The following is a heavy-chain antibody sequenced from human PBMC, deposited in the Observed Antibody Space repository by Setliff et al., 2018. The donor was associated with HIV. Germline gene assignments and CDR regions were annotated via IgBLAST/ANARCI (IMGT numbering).Heavy chain of an antibody. CDR3: ARDQPDPTAARGWWFDP. CDR1: GGSISSGPYF. CDR2: IYTSGAT. D-gene: IGHD6-6*01. Sequence: SETLSLTCTVSGGSISSGPYFWSWIRQPAGKAVEWMGHIYTSGATKYNPSLKSRVTISRDTSKNQFSLKLSSVTAADTAVYYCARDQPDPTAARGWWFDPWGRGTLVTVSS. J-gene: IGHJ5*02. V-gene: IGHV4-61*09.